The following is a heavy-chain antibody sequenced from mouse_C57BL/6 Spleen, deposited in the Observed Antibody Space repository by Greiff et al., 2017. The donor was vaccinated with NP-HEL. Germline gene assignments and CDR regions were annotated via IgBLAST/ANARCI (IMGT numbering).Heavy chain of an antibody. Sequence: VQLQQSGPELVKPGASVKISCKASGYAFSSSWMNWVKQRPGKGLEWIGRIYPGDGDTNYNGKFKGKATLTADKSSSTAYMQLSSLTSEDSAVYFCARGDDYDGEVYWGQGTTLTVSS. J-gene: IGHJ2*01. V-gene: IGHV1-82*01. CDR1: GYAFSSSW. CDR2: IYPGDGDT. D-gene: IGHD2-4*01. CDR3: ARGDDYDGEVY.